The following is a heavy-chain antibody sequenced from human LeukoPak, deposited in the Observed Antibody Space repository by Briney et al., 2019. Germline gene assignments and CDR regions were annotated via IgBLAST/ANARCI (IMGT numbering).Heavy chain of an antibody. J-gene: IGHJ4*02. CDR1: GFTFSSYG. CDR3: AKVDIVATIPPDY. Sequence: GGSLRLSCAASGFTFSSYGMHWVRQAPGKGLEWVAVISYDGSKKYYADSVKGRFNISRDNSKNTLYLQMNSLRAEDTAVYYCAKVDIVATIPPDYWGQGTLVTVSS. V-gene: IGHV3-30*18. D-gene: IGHD5-12*01. CDR2: ISYDGSKK.